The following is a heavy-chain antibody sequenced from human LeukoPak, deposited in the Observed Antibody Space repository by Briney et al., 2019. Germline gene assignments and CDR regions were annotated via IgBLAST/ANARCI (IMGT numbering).Heavy chain of an antibody. CDR1: GFSFSTYE. CDR2: ISASGQTI. V-gene: IGHV3-48*03. D-gene: IGHD4/OR15-4a*01. J-gene: IGHJ3*02. CDR3: ARDRDVDYGNDGFDI. Sequence: RTGGSLRLSCAASGFSFSTYEFHWVRHAPRKRVEWFSYISASGQTIYYAHSVRGRFPISRDNAKNSLYLQMNSLGAEDTAVDHCARDRDVDYGNDGFDIWGQGTTVTVSS.